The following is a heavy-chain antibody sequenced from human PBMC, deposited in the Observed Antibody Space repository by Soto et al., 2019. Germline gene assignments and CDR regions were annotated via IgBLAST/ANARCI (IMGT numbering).Heavy chain of an antibody. CDR2: IYYSGST. D-gene: IGHD4-17*01. Sequence: QVQLQESGPGLVKPSETLSLTCSVSGGSVSSVSYYWSWIRQPPGKGLEWIGYIYYSGSTNYNPSLKSRVTISVDTSKNQFSLKLSSVTAADTAVYYCARDRNATYGDKYYYYGMDVWGQGTTVTVS. CDR1: GGSVSSVSYY. V-gene: IGHV4-61*01. CDR3: ARDRNATYGDKYYYYGMDV. J-gene: IGHJ6*02.